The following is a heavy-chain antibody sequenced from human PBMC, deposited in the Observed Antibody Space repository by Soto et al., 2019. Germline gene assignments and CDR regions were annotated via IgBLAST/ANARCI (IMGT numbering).Heavy chain of an antibody. J-gene: IGHJ5*02. CDR3: AREGDYYDSRGYYL. Sequence: ASVKVSCKTSGFTFSSSAVHWVRQARGHRLQWIGWIDVGSANANYAQMLQERVTISRDESTSTAYMELSSLRSEDTAVYYCAREGDYYDSRGYYLWGQGNLVTVSS. CDR2: IDVGSANA. V-gene: IGHV1-58*01. CDR1: GFTFSSSA. D-gene: IGHD3-22*01.